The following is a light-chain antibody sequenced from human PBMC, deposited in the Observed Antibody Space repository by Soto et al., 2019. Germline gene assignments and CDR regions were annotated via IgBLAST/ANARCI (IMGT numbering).Light chain of an antibody. J-gene: IGLJ3*02. Sequence: QSALTQPRSVSGSPGQSVSISCTGTTSDVGSYNYVSWYQQHPGEAPRLMIYDVRKRPSGVPDRFSGSKSGNTASLTISGLRAEDEADYYCCSYAGSYVWVFGGGTKLTVL. CDR2: DVR. V-gene: IGLV2-11*01. CDR3: CSYAGSYVWV. CDR1: TSDVGSYNY.